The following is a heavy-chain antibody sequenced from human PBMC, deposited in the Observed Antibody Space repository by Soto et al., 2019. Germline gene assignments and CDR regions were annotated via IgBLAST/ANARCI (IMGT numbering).Heavy chain of an antibody. V-gene: IGHV4-30-2*01. D-gene: IGHD5-18*01. Sequence: QLQLQESGSGLVKPSQTLSLTCAVSGGSINSGGYSWSWIRQPPGKGLEGIGYSYHSGSTYYNPSIKSPATISVNRSKNQFSLKLSSVHAAGTAVYYCARNVHTPMVGWFDPWGQGTLVNVSS. CDR2: SYHSGST. CDR1: GGSINSGGYS. CDR3: ARNVHTPMVGWFDP. J-gene: IGHJ5*02.